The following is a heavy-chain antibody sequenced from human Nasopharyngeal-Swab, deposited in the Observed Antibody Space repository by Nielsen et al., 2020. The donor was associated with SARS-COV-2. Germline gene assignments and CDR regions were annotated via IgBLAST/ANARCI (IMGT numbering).Heavy chain of an antibody. D-gene: IGHD3-10*01. CDR3: ARGTNYYGSGDF. CDR2: IYYTGST. CDR1: GGSISSGDYY. J-gene: IGHJ3*01. V-gene: IGHV4-61*08. Sequence: LETLSLTCSVSGGSISSGDYYWSWIRQPPGKGLEWIGHIYYTGSTHYNPPLKSRVTISVDTSKNQFSLNLNSVTAADTAVYYCARGTNYYGSGDFWGQGTMVTVSS.